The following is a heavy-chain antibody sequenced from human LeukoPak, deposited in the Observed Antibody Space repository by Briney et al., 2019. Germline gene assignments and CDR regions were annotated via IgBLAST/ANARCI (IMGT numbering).Heavy chain of an antibody. J-gene: IGHJ4*02. CDR1: GFTFSSYA. Sequence: PGGSLRLSCAASGFTFSSYAMSWVRQAPGRGLEWVSAISGSGGSTYYADSVKGRFTISRDNPKNTLYLQMNSLRAEDTAVYYCAKGDIVVPRANFDYWGQGTLVTVSS. CDR3: AKGDIVVPRANFDY. CDR2: ISGSGGST. V-gene: IGHV3-23*01. D-gene: IGHD2-15*01.